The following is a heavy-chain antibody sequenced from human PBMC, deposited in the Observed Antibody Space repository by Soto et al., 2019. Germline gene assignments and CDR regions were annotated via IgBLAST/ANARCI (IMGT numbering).Heavy chain of an antibody. Sequence: GGSLRLSCAASGFTFSSYAMHWVRQAPGKGLEWVAVISYDGSNKYYADSVKGRFTISRDNSKNTLYLQMNSLRAEDTAVYYCARDHGVVAVQYYYYYYGMDVWGQGTTVTVSS. CDR3: ARDHGVVAVQYYYYYYGMDV. J-gene: IGHJ6*02. CDR2: ISYDGSNK. V-gene: IGHV3-30-3*01. CDR1: GFTFSSYA. D-gene: IGHD2-15*01.